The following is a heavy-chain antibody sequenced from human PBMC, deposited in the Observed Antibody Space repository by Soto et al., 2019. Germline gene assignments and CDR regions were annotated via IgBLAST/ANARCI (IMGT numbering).Heavy chain of an antibody. CDR3: ARGPLGYCSGGSCPFDP. CDR1: GFTFSSYW. D-gene: IGHD2-15*01. Sequence: GGSLRLSCAASGFTFSSYWMSWVRQAPGKGLEWVANIKQDGSEKYYVDSVKGRFTISRDNAKNSLYLQMNSLRAEDTAVYYCARGPLGYCSGGSCPFDPWGQGTLVTVSS. J-gene: IGHJ5*02. CDR2: IKQDGSEK. V-gene: IGHV3-7*05.